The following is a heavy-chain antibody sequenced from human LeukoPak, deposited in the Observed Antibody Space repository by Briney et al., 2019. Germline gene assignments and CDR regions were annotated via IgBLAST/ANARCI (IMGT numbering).Heavy chain of an antibody. D-gene: IGHD1-26*01. CDR1: GGTLSSYG. CDR2: IIPIANRA. Sequence: SVKVSCKASGGTLSSYGIGWVRQAPGQGLEWMGRIIPIANRANSAQRFQGRVTITADTSTNTVYMELSSLRSDDTAVYYCARLRADAGSGHNWFDPWGQGTLVTVSS. J-gene: IGHJ5*02. V-gene: IGHV1-69*04. CDR3: ARLRADAGSGHNWFDP.